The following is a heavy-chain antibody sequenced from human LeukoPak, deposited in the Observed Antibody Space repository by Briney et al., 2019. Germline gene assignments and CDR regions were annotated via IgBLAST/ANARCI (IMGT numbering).Heavy chain of an antibody. Sequence: GGSLRLSCAASGFTFSSYWMHWVRQAPGKGLVWVARINSDGSTTNYADSVQGRFTISRDNAKNTLYLQMNSLRAEDTGVYYCLKRGKINYTGKEVWGKGTTVTVSS. CDR2: INSDGSTT. CDR1: GFTFSSYW. J-gene: IGHJ6*04. V-gene: IGHV3-74*01. D-gene: IGHD3-16*01. CDR3: LKRGKINYTGKEV.